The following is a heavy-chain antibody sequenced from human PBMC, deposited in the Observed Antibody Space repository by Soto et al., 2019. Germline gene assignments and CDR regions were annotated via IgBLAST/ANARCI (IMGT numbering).Heavy chain of an antibody. CDR2: IIPILGIA. V-gene: IGHV1-69*08. J-gene: IGHJ4*02. Sequence: QVQLVQSGAEVKKPGSSVKVSCKASGGTFSSYTISWVRQAPGQGLEWMGRIIPILGIANYAQKFQGRVTFTADKSTSTAYMELSSLRSEDTAVYYCARESTVTTHYFDYWGQGTLVTVSS. D-gene: IGHD4-17*01. CDR3: ARESTVTTHYFDY. CDR1: GGTFSSYT.